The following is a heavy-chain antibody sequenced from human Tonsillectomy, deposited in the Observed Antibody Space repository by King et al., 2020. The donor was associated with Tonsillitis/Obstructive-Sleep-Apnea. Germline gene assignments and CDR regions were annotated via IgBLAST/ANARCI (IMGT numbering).Heavy chain of an antibody. V-gene: IGHV3-23*04. CDR1: AFTFSNYA. J-gene: IGHJ4*02. Sequence: VQLVESGGGLVQPGGPLRLSCAASAFTFSNYAMTWVRQASGKGLEWVSAITASGTNTYYADTVKGRFTISRDNYRNTLYLQMNSLRAEDTAIYYCARGPYCGGDCYGTSFDYWGQGTLVTVSS. CDR3: ARGPYCGGDCYGTSFDY. CDR2: ITASGTNT. D-gene: IGHD2-21*02.